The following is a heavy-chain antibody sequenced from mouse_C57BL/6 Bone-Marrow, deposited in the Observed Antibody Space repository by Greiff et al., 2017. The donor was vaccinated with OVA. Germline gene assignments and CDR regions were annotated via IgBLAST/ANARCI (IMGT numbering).Heavy chain of an antibody. V-gene: IGHV5-17*01. CDR3: ARGYDYDEGWAMDY. J-gene: IGHJ4*01. CDR1: GFTFSDYG. D-gene: IGHD2-4*01. CDR2: ISSGSSTI. Sequence: EVKLVESGGGLVKPGGSLKLSCAASGFTFSDYGMHWVRQAPEKGLEWVAYISSGSSTIYYADTVKGRFTISRDNAKNTLFLQMTSLRSEDTAMYYCARGYDYDEGWAMDYWGQGTSVTVSS.